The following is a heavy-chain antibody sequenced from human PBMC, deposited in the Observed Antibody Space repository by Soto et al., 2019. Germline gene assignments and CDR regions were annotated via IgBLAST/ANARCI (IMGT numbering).Heavy chain of an antibody. CDR3: AKDRSMIVVALDAFDI. CDR2: ISGSGGST. D-gene: IGHD3-22*01. J-gene: IGHJ3*02. CDR1: GFTFSSYA. Sequence: GGSLRFSCAASGFTFSSYAMSWVRQAPGKGLEWVSAISGSGGSTYYADSVKGRFTISRDNSKNTLYLQMNSLRAEDTAVYYCAKDRSMIVVALDAFDIWGQGTMVTVSS. V-gene: IGHV3-23*01.